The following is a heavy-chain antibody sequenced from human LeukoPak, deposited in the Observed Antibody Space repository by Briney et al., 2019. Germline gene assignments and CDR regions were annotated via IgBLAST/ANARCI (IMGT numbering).Heavy chain of an antibody. V-gene: IGHV3-23*05. Sequence: GGSLRLSCAASGFSFSSYEMNWVRQAPGKGLEWVSSINSRGTATYYANSVKGRFTISRDNSKNMVYLQMSSLRAEDTALYYCTKETTYYYDSSDWGQGTLVTVSS. J-gene: IGHJ4*02. CDR3: TKETTYYYDSSD. CDR2: INSRGTAT. CDR1: GFSFSSYE. D-gene: IGHD3-22*01.